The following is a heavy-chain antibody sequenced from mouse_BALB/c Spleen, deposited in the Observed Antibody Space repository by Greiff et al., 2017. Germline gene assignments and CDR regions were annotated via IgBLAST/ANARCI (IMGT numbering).Heavy chain of an antibody. CDR1: GFSLTSYG. V-gene: IGHV2-9*02. Sequence: VQLQESGPGLVAPSQSLSITCTVSGFSLTSYGVHWVRQPPGKGLEWLGVIWAGGSTNYNSALMSRLSISKDNSKSQVFLKMNSLQTDDTAMYYCARGAPLRYRYAMDYWGQGTSVTVSS. J-gene: IGHJ4*01. CDR2: IWAGGST. D-gene: IGHD1-1*01. CDR3: ARGAPLRYRYAMDY.